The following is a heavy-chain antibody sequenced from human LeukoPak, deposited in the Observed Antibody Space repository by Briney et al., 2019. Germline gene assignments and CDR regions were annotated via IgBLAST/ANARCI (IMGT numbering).Heavy chain of an antibody. CDR1: GGSISSYY. CDR3: ARSVSGYCSGGSCDSWFDP. V-gene: IGHV4-59*01. Sequence: PSETLSLTCTVSGGSISSYYWSWIRQPPGKGLEWVGYIYYTGTTNYNPSLKSRVTISLDTSKNQFSLKLSSVTAADTAVYYCARSVSGYCSGGSCDSWFDPWGQGTLVTVSS. CDR2: IYYTGTT. J-gene: IGHJ5*02. D-gene: IGHD2-15*01.